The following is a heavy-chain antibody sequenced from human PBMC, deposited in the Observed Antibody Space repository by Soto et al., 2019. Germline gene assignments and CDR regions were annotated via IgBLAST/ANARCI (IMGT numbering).Heavy chain of an antibody. CDR1: GCTFSSYA. Sequence: GGSLRLSXAAAGCTFSSYAMHWVLQAPGKGLEYVSAISSNGGSTYYADSVKGRFTISRDNSKNTLYLQMSSLRAEDPAVYYCVGVPIQYYFDYWGQGTLVTVSS. D-gene: IGHD2-21*01. CDR2: ISSNGGST. J-gene: IGHJ4*02. V-gene: IGHV3-64D*06. CDR3: VGVPIQYYFDY.